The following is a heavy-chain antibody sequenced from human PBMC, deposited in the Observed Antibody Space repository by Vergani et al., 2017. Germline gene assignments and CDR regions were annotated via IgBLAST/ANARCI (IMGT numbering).Heavy chain of an antibody. V-gene: IGHV1-2*02. D-gene: IGHD5-18*01. CDR3: ALGQDTAMVLSAFDI. CDR1: GYTFTGYY. Sequence: QVQLVQSGAEVKKPGASVKVSCKASGYTFTGYYMHWVRQAPGQGLEWMGWNNPNSGGTNYAQQFQGRFTISRDNSKNTLYLQMNSLRAEDTAVYYCALGQDTAMVLSAFDIWGQGTMVTVSS. J-gene: IGHJ3*02. CDR2: NNPNSGGT.